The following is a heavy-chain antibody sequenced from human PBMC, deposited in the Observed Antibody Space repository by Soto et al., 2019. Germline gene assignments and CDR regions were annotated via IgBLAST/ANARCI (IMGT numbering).Heavy chain of an antibody. V-gene: IGHV1-18*04. J-gene: IGHJ6*02. Sequence: ASVKVSCKASGYTFTSYGISWVRQAPGQGLEWMGWISAYNGNTNYAQKLQGRVTMTTDTSTSTAYMELRSLRSDDTAVYCCARGYCSSTSCYRYGMDVWGQGTTVTXS. CDR3: ARGYCSSTSCYRYGMDV. CDR1: GYTFTSYG. CDR2: ISAYNGNT. D-gene: IGHD2-2*01.